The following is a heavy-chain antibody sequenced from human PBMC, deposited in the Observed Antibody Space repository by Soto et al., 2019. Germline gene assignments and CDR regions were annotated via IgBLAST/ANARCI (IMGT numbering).Heavy chain of an antibody. V-gene: IGHV3-30*18. J-gene: IGHJ6*02. Sequence: GESLKISCAASGFTFSSYGMHWVRQAPGKGLERVAVISYDGSNKYYADSVKGRFTISRDNSKNTLYLQMNSLRAEDTAVYYCAKVLLWFGELSPGFYYGMDVWGQGNTVTVSS. CDR3: AKVLLWFGELSPGFYYGMDV. CDR2: ISYDGSNK. D-gene: IGHD3-10*01. CDR1: GFTFSSYG.